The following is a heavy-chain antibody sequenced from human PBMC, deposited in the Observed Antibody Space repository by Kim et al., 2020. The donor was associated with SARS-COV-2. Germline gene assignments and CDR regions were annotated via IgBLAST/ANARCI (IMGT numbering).Heavy chain of an antibody. CDR2: MNPNSGNT. D-gene: IGHD2-15*01. CDR1: GYTFTSHD. Sequence: ASVKVSCKASGYTFTSHDINWVRQATGQGLEWMGWMNPNSGNTGYAQKFQCRVTMTRNTSISTAYMELSSLRSEDTAVYYCARRVGGCSGGTCYWVDYWGQGTLVTVSS. CDR3: ARRVGGCSGGTCYWVDY. J-gene: IGHJ4*02. V-gene: IGHV1-8*01.